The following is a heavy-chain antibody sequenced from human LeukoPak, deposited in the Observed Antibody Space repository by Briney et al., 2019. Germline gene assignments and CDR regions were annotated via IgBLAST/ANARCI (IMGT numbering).Heavy chain of an antibody. CDR1: GYSISSGYY. V-gene: IGHV4-38-2*02. Sequence: PSETLSLTCTVSGYSISSGYYWGWIRQPPGKGLEWIGSIYYSGSTYYNPSLKSRVTISVDTSKNQFSLKLSSVTAADTAVYYCARDWRDYGFDPWGQGTLVTVSS. CDR2: IYYSGST. D-gene: IGHD4/OR15-4a*01. J-gene: IGHJ5*02. CDR3: ARDWRDYGFDP.